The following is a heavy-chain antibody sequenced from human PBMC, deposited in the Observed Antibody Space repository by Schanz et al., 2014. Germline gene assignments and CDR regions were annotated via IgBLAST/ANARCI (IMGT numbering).Heavy chain of an antibody. J-gene: IGHJ4*02. CDR2: ISRNSTYI. V-gene: IGHV3-21*02. D-gene: IGHD6-19*01. CDR3: AKAGSGWSTAGYYY. Sequence: EVQLVESGGGLVKPGGSLRLSCVVSGFTFRSYNMNWVRQAPGKGLEWVSSISRNSTYIYYAGSVKGRFTISRDNAKNSLYLQVNNLSAEDTAVYYCAKAGSGWSTAGYYYWGQGTLVAVSS. CDR1: GFTFRSYN.